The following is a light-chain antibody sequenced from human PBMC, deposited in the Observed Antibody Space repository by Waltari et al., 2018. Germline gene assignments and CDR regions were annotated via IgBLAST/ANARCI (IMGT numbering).Light chain of an antibody. CDR1: QSVGKF. Sequence: EIVLTQSPGTLSLSPGERATLSFRASQSVGKFLAWYQQKPGQAPRLLIYDASIRATGIPDRFSGSGSGTDFSLTISRLEPEDFALYYCQHYVRLPVSFGQGTKVGIK. J-gene: IGKJ1*01. CDR2: DAS. CDR3: QHYVRLPVS. V-gene: IGKV3-20*01.